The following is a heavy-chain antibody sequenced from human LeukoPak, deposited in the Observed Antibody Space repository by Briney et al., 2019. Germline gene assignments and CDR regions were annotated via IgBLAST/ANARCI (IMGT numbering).Heavy chain of an antibody. CDR1: GFTFDDYA. CDR2: ISWNSGSI. Sequence: PGRSLRLSCAASGFTFDDYAMHWVRQAPGKGLEWVSGISWNSGSIGYADSVKGRFTISRDNAKNSLYLQMNSLRAEDMALYYCAKDSTAAAGGVFGYWGQGTLVTVSS. V-gene: IGHV3-9*03. D-gene: IGHD6-13*01. CDR3: AKDSTAAAGGVFGY. J-gene: IGHJ4*02.